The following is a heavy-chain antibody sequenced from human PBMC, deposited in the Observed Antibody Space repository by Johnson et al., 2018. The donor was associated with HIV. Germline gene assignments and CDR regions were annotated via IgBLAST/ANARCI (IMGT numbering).Heavy chain of an antibody. D-gene: IGHD2-2*01. CDR1: GFTFSSYG. V-gene: IGHV3-30*02. CDR3: ARGGLGYQNIHDAFDV. J-gene: IGHJ3*01. Sequence: QVQLVESGGGLVQPGGSLRLSCAASGFTFSSYGMHWVRQAPGKGLEWVAFIRYDGSNKYYVDSVKGRFTISRDNAKNSLYLQMNSLRAEDTALYYCARGGLGYQNIHDAFDVWGQGTMVTVSS. CDR2: IRYDGSNK.